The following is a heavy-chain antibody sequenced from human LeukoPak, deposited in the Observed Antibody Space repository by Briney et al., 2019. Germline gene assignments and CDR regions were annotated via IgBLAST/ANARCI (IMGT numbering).Heavy chain of an antibody. CDR2: MYYSGST. CDR3: AIHVYSSSWIYYYYYMDV. CDR1: GGSMRSSSYY. Sequence: SETLSLTCTVSGGSMRSSSYYWGWIRQTRGKGLEWIESMYYSGSTYYNPDLKSRITISVDTSKNAFERKQSSVTAADTAVYFCAIHVYSSSWIYYYYYMDVWGKGTTVTVSS. J-gene: IGHJ6*03. V-gene: IGHV4-39*01. D-gene: IGHD6-13*01.